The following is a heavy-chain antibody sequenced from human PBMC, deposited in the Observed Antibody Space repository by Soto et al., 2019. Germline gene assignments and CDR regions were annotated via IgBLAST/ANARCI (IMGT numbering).Heavy chain of an antibody. J-gene: IGHJ4*02. V-gene: IGHV4-61*01. CDR3: ARTYYSESSGYYYFFDY. CDR2: TYYSGST. Sequence: SETLSLTCTVSGGSVSSGSYYLSWIRQPPGKGLEWIGYTYYSGSTNYNPSLESRVTISVDTSKNQFSLKLSSVTAADTAVYYCARTYYSESSGYYYFFDYWGQGTLVTVSS. D-gene: IGHD3-22*01. CDR1: GGSVSSGSYY.